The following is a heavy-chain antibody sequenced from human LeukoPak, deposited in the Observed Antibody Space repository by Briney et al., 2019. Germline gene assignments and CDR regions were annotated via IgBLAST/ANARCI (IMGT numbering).Heavy chain of an antibody. CDR2: ISDDGTNK. J-gene: IGHJ4*02. V-gene: IGHV3-30-3*01. Sequence: GGSLRLSCVISDFSFNRYLMHWVRQAPGKGLEWVTSISDDGTNKYYSDSVRGRFTISRDNSKSTLYLQMDSLRIEDTSMYYCVRGLWTAMGAGAYWGQGTLVAVSS. D-gene: IGHD5-18*01. CDR1: DFSFNRYL. CDR3: VRGLWTAMGAGAY.